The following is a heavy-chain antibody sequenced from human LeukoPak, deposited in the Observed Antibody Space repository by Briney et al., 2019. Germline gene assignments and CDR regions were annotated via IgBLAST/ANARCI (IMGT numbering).Heavy chain of an antibody. CDR1: GGSISSSSYY. J-gene: IGHJ6*03. D-gene: IGHD2-15*01. Sequence: PSETLSLTCTVSGGSISSSSYYWGWIRQPPGKGLEWIGSIYYSGSTYYNPSLKSRVTISVDTSKNQFSLKLSSVTAADTAVYYCARVAFITNRLHYYMDVWGKGTTVTVSS. CDR2: IYYSGST. CDR3: ARVAFITNRLHYYMDV. V-gene: IGHV4-39*07.